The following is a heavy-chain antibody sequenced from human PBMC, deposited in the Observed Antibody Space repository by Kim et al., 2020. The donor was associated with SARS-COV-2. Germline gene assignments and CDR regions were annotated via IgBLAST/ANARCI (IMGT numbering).Heavy chain of an antibody. CDR2: ISGSGGST. CDR3: AKASGVRVNLYDSSGYYFGD. J-gene: IGHJ4*02. Sequence: GGSLRLSCAASGFTFSSYAMSWVRQAPGKGLEWVSAISGSGGSTYYADSVKGRFTISRDNSKNTLYLQMNSLRAEDTAVYYCAKASGVRVNLYDSSGYYFGDWGQGTTVTVSS. V-gene: IGHV3-23*01. CDR1: GFTFSSYA. D-gene: IGHD3-22*01.